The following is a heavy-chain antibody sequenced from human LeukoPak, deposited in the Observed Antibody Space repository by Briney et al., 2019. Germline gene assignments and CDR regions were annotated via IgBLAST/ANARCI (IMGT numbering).Heavy chain of an antibody. Sequence: PGGSLRLSCAASGFTFSSYSMNWGRQAPGKGLEWVSSISSSSTYRYYADSLKGRFTVSRDNTKNSLYLQMNSLRAEDTAVYYCAREVAAAGSDYWGQGTLVTVSS. CDR1: GFTFSSYS. J-gene: IGHJ4*02. CDR3: AREVAAAGSDY. CDR2: ISSSSTYR. V-gene: IGHV3-21*01. D-gene: IGHD6-13*01.